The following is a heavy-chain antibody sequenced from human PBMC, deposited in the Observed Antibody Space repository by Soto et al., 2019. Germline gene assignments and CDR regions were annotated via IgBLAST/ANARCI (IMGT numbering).Heavy chain of an antibody. Sequence: GESLKISCKASGYIFIDYWIGWVRQMPGKGLEWMGRIDPSDSYTNYSPSFQGHVTISADKSISTAYLQWSSLKASDTAMYYCARLVVVPAAKRGFDYWGQGTLVTVSS. V-gene: IGHV5-10-1*01. CDR1: GYIFIDYW. D-gene: IGHD2-2*01. CDR3: ARLVVVPAAKRGFDY. J-gene: IGHJ4*02. CDR2: IDPSDSYT.